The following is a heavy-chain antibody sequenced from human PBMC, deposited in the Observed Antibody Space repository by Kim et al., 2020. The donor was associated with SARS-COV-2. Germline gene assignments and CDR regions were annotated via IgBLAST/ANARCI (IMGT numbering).Heavy chain of an antibody. Sequence: GGSLRLSCAASGFTFRNYDMSWVRQAAGKGLEWVSIISGSETRTYYADSVKGRFTIARDNYKNTLLLQSNSLRAEDTAVYYCARSLSSGTYLNFDYWGQGTLVTVSS. CDR2: ISGSETRT. D-gene: IGHD5-12*01. CDR1: GFTFRNYD. J-gene: IGHJ4*02. CDR3: ARSLSSGTYLNFDY. V-gene: IGHV3-23*01.